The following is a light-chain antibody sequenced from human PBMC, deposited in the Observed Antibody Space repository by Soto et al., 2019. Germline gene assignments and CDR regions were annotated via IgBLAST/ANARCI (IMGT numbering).Light chain of an antibody. CDR1: QDMSTY. V-gene: IGKV1-33*01. CDR2: DAS. CDR3: QQYGNLRT. Sequence: DIQMTQSPSSLSASVGDRLTITCQATQDMSTYLNWYQQKPGKALKLLICDASKCEPGIPSRLSGSGCGTHFTFITTSLQTGDIATYYCQQYGNLRTFGQGNTVDIK. J-gene: IGKJ2*01.